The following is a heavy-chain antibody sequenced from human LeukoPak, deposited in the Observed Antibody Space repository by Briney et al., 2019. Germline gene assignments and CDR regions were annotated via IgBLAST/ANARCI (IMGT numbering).Heavy chain of an antibody. V-gene: IGHV1-3*01. CDR3: ARALSSSSIAYNWFDP. CDR2: INAGNGNT. Sequence: ASVKVSCKASGYTFTSYAMHWVRQAPGQRLEWMGWINAGNGNTKYSQNFQGRVTITRDTSASTAYMELSSLRSEDTAVYYCARALSSSSIAYNWFDPWGQGTLVTVSS. CDR1: GYTFTSYA. D-gene: IGHD6-6*01. J-gene: IGHJ5*02.